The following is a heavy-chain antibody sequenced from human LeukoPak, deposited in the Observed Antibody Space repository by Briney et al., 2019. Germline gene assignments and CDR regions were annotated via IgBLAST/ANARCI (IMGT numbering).Heavy chain of an antibody. J-gene: IGHJ4*02. Sequence: PSETLSLTCAVYGGSFSGYYWSWIRQPPGKGLEWIGEINHSGSTNYNPSLKSRVTISVDTSKNQFSLKLSSVTAADTAVYYCTRPLTGAFDYWGQGTLVTVSS. V-gene: IGHV4-34*01. CDR2: INHSGST. CDR3: TRPLTGAFDY. CDR1: GGSFSGYY. D-gene: IGHD7-27*01.